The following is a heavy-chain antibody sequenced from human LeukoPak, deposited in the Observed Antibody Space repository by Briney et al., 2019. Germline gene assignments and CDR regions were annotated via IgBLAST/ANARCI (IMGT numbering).Heavy chain of an antibody. CDR3: PKGYASGSYVFDY. D-gene: IGHD3-16*01. J-gene: IGHJ4*02. Sequence: GGSLRLSCAASGFTFDDYAMHWLRHAPGKGLEWVSGISWNSGSIGYADSVKGRFTISRDNAKHSLYLQMNSLTDEDMALYYCPKGYASGSYVFDYRGQGTLVTVSS. CDR1: GFTFDDYA. V-gene: IGHV3-9*03. CDR2: ISWNSGSI.